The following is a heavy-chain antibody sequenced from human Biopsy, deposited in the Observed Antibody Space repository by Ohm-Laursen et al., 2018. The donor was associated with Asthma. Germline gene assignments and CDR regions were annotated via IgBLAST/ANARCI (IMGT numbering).Heavy chain of an antibody. Sequence: SVKVSCKSLGGTFNTYVIGWVRQAPGQGLECMVGINSVVVTTTYLQKVQDRVTITADDSTSPVYMELSSLRSEDTAVYYCARKAGSCISRTFYSLDFWGQGTLVTVSS. CDR2: INSVVVTT. CDR1: GGTFNTYV. CDR3: ARKAGSCISRTFYSLDF. V-gene: IGHV1-69*13. D-gene: IGHD2/OR15-2a*01. J-gene: IGHJ4*02.